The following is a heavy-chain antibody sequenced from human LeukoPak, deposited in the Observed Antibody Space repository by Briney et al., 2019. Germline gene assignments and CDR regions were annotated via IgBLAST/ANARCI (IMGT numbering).Heavy chain of an antibody. CDR3: AREDSSSFDY. J-gene: IGHJ4*02. CDR1: GFAFSDYY. V-gene: IGHV3-11*01. CDR2: ISGSGGST. D-gene: IGHD6-13*01. Sequence: GGFLRLSCAASGFAFSDYYMNWIRQAPGKGLEWVSAISGSGGSTYYADSVKGRFTISRDNAKNSLYLQMNSLRAEDTAVYYCAREDSSSFDYWGQGTLVTVSS.